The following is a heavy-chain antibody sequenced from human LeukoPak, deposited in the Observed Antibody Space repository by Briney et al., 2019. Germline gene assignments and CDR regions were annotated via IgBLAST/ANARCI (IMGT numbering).Heavy chain of an antibody. CDR3: ARGEGVQSFDY. J-gene: IGHJ4*02. CDR1: GYTFTSYT. D-gene: IGHD1-1*01. CDR2: INAGNGIT. Sequence: ASVKVSCKASGYTFTSYTMHWVRQAPGQGLEWMGWINAGNGITKYSQKFQGRVTITRDTSASTAYMELSSLRSEDTAVYYCARGEGVQSFDYWGQGTLVTVSS. V-gene: IGHV1-3*01.